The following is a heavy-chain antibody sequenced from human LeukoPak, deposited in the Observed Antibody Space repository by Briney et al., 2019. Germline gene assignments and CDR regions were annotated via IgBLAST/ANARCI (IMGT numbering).Heavy chain of an antibody. Sequence: QPGGSLRLSCAASGFTFSDYWMHWVRQAPGKELVWVARINGDGSSTTYVESVRGRFTISRDNAKKTLYLQMNSLRAEDAAVYYCARDMYSMSSARGAYWGQGTLVTVSS. D-gene: IGHD3-10*01. CDR2: INGDGSST. CDR1: GFTFSDYW. CDR3: ARDMYSMSSARGAY. J-gene: IGHJ4*02. V-gene: IGHV3-74*01.